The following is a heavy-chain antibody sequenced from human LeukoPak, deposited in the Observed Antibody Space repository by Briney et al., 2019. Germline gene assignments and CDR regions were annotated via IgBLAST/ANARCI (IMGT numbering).Heavy chain of an antibody. CDR3: ASDQVSGVFDY. V-gene: IGHV3-11*05. CDR1: GFVFSDFY. Sequence: KPGESLRLSCAGSGFVFSDFYINWIRHSPRKGLEWLAYISPDGSYTTYGDSVKGRFVISKDNAKNSVSLQMNSLRVEDTAVYFCASDQVSGVFDYWGQGARVTVS. CDR2: ISPDGSYT. D-gene: IGHD5/OR15-5a*01. J-gene: IGHJ4*02.